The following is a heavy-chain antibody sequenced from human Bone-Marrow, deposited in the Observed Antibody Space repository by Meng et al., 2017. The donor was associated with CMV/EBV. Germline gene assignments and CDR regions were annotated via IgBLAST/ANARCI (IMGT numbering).Heavy chain of an antibody. CDR3: ARERVGPAAKGFAYYYYGMDV. J-gene: IGHJ6*02. Sequence: GESLKISCAASGFSFSSYSMNWVRQAPGKGLEWVSYISSTGSTIYYADSVKGRFTISRDNAKTSLYLQMNSLRAEDTAVYYCARERVGPAAKGFAYYYYGMDVWGQGTTVTVSS. D-gene: IGHD2-2*01. CDR2: ISSTGSTI. CDR1: GFSFSSYS. V-gene: IGHV3-48*04.